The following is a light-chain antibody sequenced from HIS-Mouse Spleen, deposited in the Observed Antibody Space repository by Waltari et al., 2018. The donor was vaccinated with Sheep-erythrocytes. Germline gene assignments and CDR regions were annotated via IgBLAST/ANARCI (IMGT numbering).Light chain of an antibody. CDR2: DVS. Sequence: QSALTPPRSVSGSPGQSVTLSCPGTSSDVGGYNYVSWYQQHPGKAPKRMIYDVSKRPSGVPDRFSGSKSGNTASLTISGLQAEDEADYYCCSYAGSYNHVFATGTKVTVL. CDR1: SSDVGGYNY. V-gene: IGLV2-11*01. J-gene: IGLJ1*01. CDR3: CSYAGSYNHV.